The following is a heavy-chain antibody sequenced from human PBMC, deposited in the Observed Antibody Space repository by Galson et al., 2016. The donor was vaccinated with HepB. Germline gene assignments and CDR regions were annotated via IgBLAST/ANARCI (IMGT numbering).Heavy chain of an antibody. V-gene: IGHV3-30-3*01. Sequence: SLRLSCATSGFSFSTYAFHWVRQAPGKGLEWVAGISYVITKKYHGDSVKGRFTVSRDNSKNTPYLQMSSLRPEDTAVYYCARPLHPTKILDDVLDLWGQGTMVTVSS. D-gene: IGHD3-3*01. J-gene: IGHJ3*01. CDR1: GFSFSTYA. CDR2: ISYVITKK. CDR3: ARPLHPTKILDDVLDL.